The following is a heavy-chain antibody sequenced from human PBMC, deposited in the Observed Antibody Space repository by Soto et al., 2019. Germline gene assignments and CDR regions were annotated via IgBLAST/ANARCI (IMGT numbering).Heavy chain of an antibody. CDR3: ARYLSHANDRLDI. Sequence: SQTLSLTCTVSGGSINSGGYFCSCLRHEPGQGLEWIGFSTSSVKSYYNPSLESRVTMSVHTSTNKLSLKQSSVTAADTAVYYCARYLSHANDRLDIWGRGTMVTVSS. CDR1: GGSINSGGYF. CDR2: STSSVKS. D-gene: IGHD2-2*01. J-gene: IGHJ3*02. V-gene: IGHV4-31*03.